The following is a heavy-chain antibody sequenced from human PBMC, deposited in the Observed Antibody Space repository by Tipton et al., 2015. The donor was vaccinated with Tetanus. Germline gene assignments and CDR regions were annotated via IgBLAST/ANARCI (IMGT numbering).Heavy chain of an antibody. CDR1: GFSFSNYW. CDR3: ARRSGVAALNH. D-gene: IGHD7-27*01. J-gene: IGHJ4*02. CDR2: INSRSDYI. V-gene: IGHV3-21*06. Sequence: SLRLSCAASGFSFSNYWMIWVRQAPGKGPEWVAAINSRSDYIYYADSLKGRITISRDNAKNSLFLQMDGLRVEDTAVYYCARRSGVAALNHWGQGTLVTVSS.